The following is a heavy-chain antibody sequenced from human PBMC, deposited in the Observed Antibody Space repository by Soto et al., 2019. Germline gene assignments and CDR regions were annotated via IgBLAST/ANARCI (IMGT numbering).Heavy chain of an antibody. J-gene: IGHJ4*02. CDR3: AREKSAGYSSSWATN. Sequence: EVQLVESGGGLIQPGGSLRLSCAASGFTVSSNYMSWFRQAPGKGLEWVSVIYSGGSTYYADSVKGRFTISRDNSKNTLYLQMNSLRAEDTAVYYCAREKSAGYSSSWATNWGQGTLVTVSS. CDR2: IYSGGST. D-gene: IGHD6-13*01. CDR1: GFTVSSNY. V-gene: IGHV3-53*01.